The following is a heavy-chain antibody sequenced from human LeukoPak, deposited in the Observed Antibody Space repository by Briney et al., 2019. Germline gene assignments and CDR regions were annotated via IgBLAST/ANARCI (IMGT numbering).Heavy chain of an antibody. CDR2: IRYDGSNK. V-gene: IGHV3-30*02. D-gene: IGHD2-15*01. CDR3: AKPYCSGGSCYGTGGY. CDR1: GFTFSSYG. J-gene: IGHJ4*02. Sequence: GGSLRLSCAASGFTFSSYGMHWVRQAPGKGLEWVAFIRYDGSNKYYADSVKGRFTISRDNSKNTLYLQMNSLRAEDTAVYYCAKPYCSGGSCYGTGGYWGQGTLVTVSS.